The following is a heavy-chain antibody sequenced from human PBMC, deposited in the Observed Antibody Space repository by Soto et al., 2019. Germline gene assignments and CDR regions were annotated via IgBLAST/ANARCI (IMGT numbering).Heavy chain of an antibody. J-gene: IGHJ6*02. CDR3: ARAAATTAAGYYYYGLDV. Sequence: SETLSLTCSVSGGSLSSGFYYWSWIRQPPGKGLEWIGYFYHTGSTYYNPSLKGRLTISKDMTKNQFSLNLMSVTAADTAVYYCARAAATTAAGYYYYGLDVWGQGTTVTVSS. D-gene: IGHD6-25*01. CDR1: GGSLSSGFYY. CDR2: FYHTGST. V-gene: IGHV4-30-4*01.